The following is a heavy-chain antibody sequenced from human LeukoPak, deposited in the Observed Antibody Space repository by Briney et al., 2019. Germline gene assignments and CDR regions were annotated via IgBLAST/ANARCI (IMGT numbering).Heavy chain of an antibody. Sequence: PSETLSLTCTVSGGSVSSYYWSWIRQPPGKGLEWVGYIYYSGSTNYNPSLKSRVTISVDTSKNQFYLKLSSVTAADTAVYYCARRKVYSSSWNYFDYWGEGTLVTVSS. CDR3: ARRKVYSSSWNYFDY. CDR1: GGSVSSYY. J-gene: IGHJ4*02. V-gene: IGHV4-59*08. D-gene: IGHD6-13*01. CDR2: IYYSGST.